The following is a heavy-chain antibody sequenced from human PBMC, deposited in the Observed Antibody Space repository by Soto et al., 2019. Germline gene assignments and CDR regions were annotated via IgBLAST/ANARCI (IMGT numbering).Heavy chain of an antibody. CDR1: GDPIIGGASF. CDR3: AKLSCTSSTCYFPGWFDP. V-gene: IGHV4-31*03. D-gene: IGHD2-2*01. Sequence: SETLSLTCTFSGDPIIGGASFWSWIRQPPGKGLEWIANVYYSGSSYYNPSLKSRLTISVDTTKNQFSLQLKSMTAADTAVYYCAKLSCTSSTCYFPGWFDPWGQGTLVTVSS. J-gene: IGHJ5*02. CDR2: VYYSGSS.